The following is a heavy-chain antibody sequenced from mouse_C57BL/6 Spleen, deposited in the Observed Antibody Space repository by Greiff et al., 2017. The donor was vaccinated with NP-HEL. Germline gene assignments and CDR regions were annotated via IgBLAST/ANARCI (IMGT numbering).Heavy chain of an antibody. CDR3: ARDRGCSMDY. CDR2: ISDGGSYT. J-gene: IGHJ4*01. CDR1: GFTFSSYA. Sequence: EVKLMESGGGLVKPGGSLKLSCAASGFTFSSYAMSWVRQTPEKRLEWVATISDGGSYTYYPDNVKGRFTISRDNAKNKLYLQMSHLKSEDTAKYYCARDRGCSMDYWGQGTSVTVSS. V-gene: IGHV5-4*01.